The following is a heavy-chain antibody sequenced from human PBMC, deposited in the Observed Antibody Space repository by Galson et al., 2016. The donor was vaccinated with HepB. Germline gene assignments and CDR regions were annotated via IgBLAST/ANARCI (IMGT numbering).Heavy chain of an antibody. CDR1: GFTFSTYS. V-gene: IGHV3-21*06. J-gene: IGHJ4*02. Sequence: SLRLSCAASGFTFSTYSMNWVRQAPGKGLEWVASISSSGNYIHYAVSVKGRFTLSRDNAKNSMYLQMNSLRVEDTAVYFCARDLPRYTFAYWGQGTLVTVSS. D-gene: IGHD5-18*01. CDR3: ARDLPRYTFAY. CDR2: ISSSGNYI.